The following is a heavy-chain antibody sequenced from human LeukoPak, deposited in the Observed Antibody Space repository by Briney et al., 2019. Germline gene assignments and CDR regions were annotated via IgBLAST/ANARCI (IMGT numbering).Heavy chain of an antibody. Sequence: SETLSLTCTVSGGSISSSSYYWGWIRQPPGKGLEWIGSIYYSGSTYYNPSLKSRVTISVDTSKNQFSLKLSSVTAADTAVYYCASIQLWRGGQDYWGQGTLVTVSS. CDR2: IYYSGST. CDR3: ASIQLWRGGQDY. V-gene: IGHV4-39*01. J-gene: IGHJ4*02. CDR1: GGSISSSSYY. D-gene: IGHD5-18*01.